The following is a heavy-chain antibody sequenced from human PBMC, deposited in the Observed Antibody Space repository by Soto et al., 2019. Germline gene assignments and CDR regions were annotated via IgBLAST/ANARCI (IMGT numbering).Heavy chain of an antibody. CDR3: ATTTGTYYDFWSGYSNHYYFDY. D-gene: IGHD3-3*01. V-gene: IGHV1-8*01. CDR2: MNPNSGNT. Sequence: GASVKVSCKASGYTFTSYDINWVRQATGQGLEWMGWMNPNSGNTGYAQKFQGRVTMTRNTSISTAYMELSSLRSEDTAVYYCATTTGTYYDFWSGYSNHYYFDYWGQGTLVTVSS. J-gene: IGHJ4*02. CDR1: GYTFTSYD.